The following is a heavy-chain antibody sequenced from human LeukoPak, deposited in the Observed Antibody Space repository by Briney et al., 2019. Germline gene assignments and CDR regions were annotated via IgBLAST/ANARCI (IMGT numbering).Heavy chain of an antibody. Sequence: PSETLSLTCAVYGGSFSGYYWSWIRQPPGKGLEWIGEINNGGSNNYNPTLKSRVTISVDTSKNQFSLKLSSVTAADTAVYYCATTVGYCSGGSCYCWFGPWGQGTLVTVAS. D-gene: IGHD2-15*01. V-gene: IGHV4-34*01. CDR2: INNGGSN. CDR1: GGSFSGYY. J-gene: IGHJ5*02. CDR3: ATTVGYCSGGSCYCWFGP.